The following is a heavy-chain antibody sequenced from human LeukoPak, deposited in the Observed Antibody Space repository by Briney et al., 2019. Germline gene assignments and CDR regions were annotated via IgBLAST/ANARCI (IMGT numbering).Heavy chain of an antibody. CDR2: INDTGHA. V-gene: IGHV4-34*01. CDR1: GAPLRAYY. D-gene: IGHD3-3*01. J-gene: IGHJ2*01. CDR3: ASSRDLYHDAFTSYCYFDV. Sequence: PSVTLSLTCAVYGAPLRAYYWSWLRQAPGKGLQWIVEINDTGHASYNASLKSRVTMSVDTSKNQFSLKLKSVTAADTAVYYCASSRDLYHDAFTSYCYFDVWGRGSLVTVSS.